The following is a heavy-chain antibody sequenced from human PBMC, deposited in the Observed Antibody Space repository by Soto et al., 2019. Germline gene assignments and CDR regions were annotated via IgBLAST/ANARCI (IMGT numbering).Heavy chain of an antibody. CDR1: GGSISSGDYY. J-gene: IGHJ5*02. CDR2: IYYDGTT. V-gene: IGHV4-30-4*08. Sequence: QVQLQESGPGLVKPSETLSLTCTVSGGSISSGDYYWTWIRQPPGKGLEWLGYIYYDGTTYYNPSLKSRLTMSIERSKKHFSLKVNCLTASDSAVYNCARDRRWLSRGPNNWFEPWGQGTLVTVSS. CDR3: ARDRRWLSRGPNNWFEP. D-gene: IGHD2-21*01.